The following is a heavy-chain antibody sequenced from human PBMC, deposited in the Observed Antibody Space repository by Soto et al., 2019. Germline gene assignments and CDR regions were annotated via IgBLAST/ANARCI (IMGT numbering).Heavy chain of an antibody. CDR3: LSGSAYYYYGIDV. CDR1: GYSFTNYW. D-gene: IGHD3-10*01. CDR2: IYPGDSDT. V-gene: IGHV5-51*01. Sequence: GESLKISCKGSGYSFTNYWIGWVRQMPGKGLEWMGVIYPGDSDTRYSPSFQGQVTISADKSISTAYLQWSSLKASDTATYYCLSGSAYYYYGIDVWGQGTTVTVSS. J-gene: IGHJ6*02.